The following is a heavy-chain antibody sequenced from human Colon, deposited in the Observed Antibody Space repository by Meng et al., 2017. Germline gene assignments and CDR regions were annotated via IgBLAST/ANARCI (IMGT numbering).Heavy chain of an antibody. Sequence: QVQLLHPGPGLVKPSDTLPLTCAFSGYPISSSNWGVWIRQPPGKGLEWIGYIYYSGSTDYNPSLKSRVTMSVDTSKNQFSLKLSSVTAVDTAVYYCARKRDGYNPFDDWGQGTLVTVSS. CDR3: ARKRDGYNPFDD. J-gene: IGHJ4*02. V-gene: IGHV4-28*01. CDR1: GYPISSSNW. D-gene: IGHD5-24*01. CDR2: IYYSGST.